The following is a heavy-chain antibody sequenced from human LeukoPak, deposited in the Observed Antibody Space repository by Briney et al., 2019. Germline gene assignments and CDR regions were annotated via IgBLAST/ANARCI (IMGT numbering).Heavy chain of an antibody. D-gene: IGHD6-13*01. V-gene: IGHV3-30*03. J-gene: IGHJ4*02. CDR3: ARGESYSRSTYYFDY. CDR1: GFTFTSYG. CDR2: TSYDGTNK. Sequence: PGGSLRLSCAASGFTFTSYGMHWVRQTPGKGLEWVTLTSYDGTNKYYADSVRGRFTISRDNSKNTLYLEMNSLRPEDTAVYYCARGESYSRSTYYFDYWGQGALVTVSS.